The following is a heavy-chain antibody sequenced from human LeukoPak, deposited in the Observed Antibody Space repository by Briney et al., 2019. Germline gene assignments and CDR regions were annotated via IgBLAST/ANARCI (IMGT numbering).Heavy chain of an antibody. J-gene: IGHJ3*02. D-gene: IGHD5-12*01. CDR2: INHSGST. CDR3: ARAPAGYSGYALGAFDI. V-gene: IGHV4-34*01. CDR1: GGSFSGYY. Sequence: SETLSLTCAVYGGSFSGYYWSWIRQPPGKGLEWMGEINHSGSTNYNPSLKSRVTISVDTSKNQFSLKLSSVTAADTAVYYCARAPAGYSGYALGAFDIWGEGTMVTVSS.